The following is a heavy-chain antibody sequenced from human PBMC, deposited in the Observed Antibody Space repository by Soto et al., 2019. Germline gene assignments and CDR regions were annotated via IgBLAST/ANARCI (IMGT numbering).Heavy chain of an antibody. V-gene: IGHV1-2*04. CDR1: GYTFTGYY. CDR2: INPNSGGT. J-gene: IGHJ4*02. CDR3: ARSNLSYCGGDCYPGPLDY. D-gene: IGHD2-21*02. Sequence: ASVKVSCKASGYTFTGYYMHWVRQAPGQGLEWMGWINPNSGGTNYAQKFQGWVTMTRDTSISTAYMELSRLRSDDTAVYYCARSNLSYCGGDCYPGPLDYWGQGTLVTVSS.